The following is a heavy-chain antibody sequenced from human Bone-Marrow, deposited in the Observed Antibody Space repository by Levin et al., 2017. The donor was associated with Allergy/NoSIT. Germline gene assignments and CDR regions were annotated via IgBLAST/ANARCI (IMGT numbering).Heavy chain of an antibody. D-gene: IGHD2-21*02. CDR3: ARFYLAYCGGDCYSAYYYYYYGMDV. V-gene: IGHV3-21*01. CDR1: GFTFSSYS. CDR2: ISSSRSYI. Sequence: GGSLRLSCAASGFTFSSYSMNWVRQAPGKGLEWVSSISSSRSYIYYADSVKGRFTISRDNAKNSLYLQMNSLRAEDTAVYYCARFYLAYCGGDCYSAYYYYYYGMDVWGQGTTVTVSS. J-gene: IGHJ6*02.